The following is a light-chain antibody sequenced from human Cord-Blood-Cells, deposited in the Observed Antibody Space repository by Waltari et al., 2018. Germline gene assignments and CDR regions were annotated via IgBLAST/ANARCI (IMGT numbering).Light chain of an antibody. J-gene: IGKJ5*01. CDR2: DAS. Sequence: EIVLTQSQATLSLSPGERATISCRASQIVSSYLAWYQQKPGQAPRLLIYDASNRATGIPARFSGSGSGTDFTLTIRSLEPEDFAVYYCQQRSNWPPSITFGQGTRLEIK. V-gene: IGKV3-11*01. CDR1: QIVSSY. CDR3: QQRSNWPPSIT.